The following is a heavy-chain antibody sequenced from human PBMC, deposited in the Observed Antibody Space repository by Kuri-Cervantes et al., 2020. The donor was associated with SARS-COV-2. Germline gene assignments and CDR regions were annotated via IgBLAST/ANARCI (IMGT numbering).Heavy chain of an antibody. V-gene: IGHV3-30*04. CDR1: GFTFSGYA. D-gene: IGHD2-8*01. J-gene: IGHJ5*02. CDR3: ARDMGAIVLVRRDWFDP. CDR2: VSYDGSDN. Sequence: GESLKISCATSGFTFSGYAMHWVRQAPGKGPEWVAVVSYDGSDNDYANSVKGRFTISRDNSKNTLYLQMNSLRVEDTAVYYCARDMGAIVLVRRDWFDPWGPGTLVTVS.